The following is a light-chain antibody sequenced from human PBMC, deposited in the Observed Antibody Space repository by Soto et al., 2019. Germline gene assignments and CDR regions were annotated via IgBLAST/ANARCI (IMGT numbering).Light chain of an antibody. V-gene: IGLV1-44*01. CDR2: YNN. CDR1: NSNIASNT. J-gene: IGLJ1*01. Sequence: QSALTQPPSASETPGQTVSISCSGSNSNIASNTVNWYQHLPGTAPKLLIYYNNQRPSGVPDRFSGSKSGTSASLAISGLQSEDEADYYCAAWDDSLNGYVFGTGTKVTVL. CDR3: AAWDDSLNGYV.